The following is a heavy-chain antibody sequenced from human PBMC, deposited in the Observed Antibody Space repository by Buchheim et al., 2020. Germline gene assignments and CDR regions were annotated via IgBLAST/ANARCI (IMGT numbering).Heavy chain of an antibody. D-gene: IGHD3-10*01. J-gene: IGHJ6*02. CDR1: GFTFSDYY. Sequence: QVHLVESGGGLVKPGGSLRLSCAASGFTFSDYYMSWVRQAPGKGLEWVSYISSSGSTIYYADSVKGRFTISRDNAKNSLYLQMNSLRAEDTAVYYCARDRLWFGELSVLSYYYGMDVWGQGTT. CDR2: ISSSGSTI. CDR3: ARDRLWFGELSVLSYYYGMDV. V-gene: IGHV3-11*01.